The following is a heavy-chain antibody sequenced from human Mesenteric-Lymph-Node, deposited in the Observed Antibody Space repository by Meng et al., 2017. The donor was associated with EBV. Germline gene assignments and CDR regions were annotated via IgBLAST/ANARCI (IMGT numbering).Heavy chain of an antibody. Sequence: QVQLQGAGPGLVKPSGTLSLTCAVSSGSISNSNWWSWVRQPPGKGLQWIGEIFHSGGTNYNPSLKSRVTISVDKSKNQFSLKVNSLTAADTAVYYCARITFGGAIGDWGQGTLVTVSS. V-gene: IGHV4-4*02. D-gene: IGHD3-16*02. CDR3: ARITFGGAIGD. CDR1: SGSISNSNW. CDR2: IFHSGGT. J-gene: IGHJ4*02.